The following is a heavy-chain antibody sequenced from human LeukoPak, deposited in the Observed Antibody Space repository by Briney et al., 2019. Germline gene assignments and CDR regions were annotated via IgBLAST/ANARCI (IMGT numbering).Heavy chain of an antibody. CDR3: ARDSRDRAFDY. J-gene: IGHJ4*02. Sequence: SETLSLTCPVSGGSMSSFYWSWIRQPAGKGLEWIGRISTNGNTNYSPPLKSRVTMSIDTSRNHFSLNLTSVTAADSAVYYCARDSRDRAFDYWGQGTLVTVSS. CDR2: ISTNGNT. V-gene: IGHV4-4*07. CDR1: GGSMSSFY. D-gene: IGHD5-18*01.